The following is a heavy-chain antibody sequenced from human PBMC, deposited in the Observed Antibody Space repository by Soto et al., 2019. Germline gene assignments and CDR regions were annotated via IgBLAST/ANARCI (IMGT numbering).Heavy chain of an antibody. CDR3: ARGQWLADFDY. V-gene: IGHV3-23*01. J-gene: IGHJ4*02. CDR2: ISGSGGST. D-gene: IGHD6-19*01. Sequence: GSLRLSCAASGFTFSSYAMSWVRQAPGKGLEWVSAISGSGGSTYYADSVKGRFTISRENSKNTLYLQMNSLRAEDTAVYYCARGQWLADFDYWGQGTLVTVSS. CDR1: GFTFSSYA.